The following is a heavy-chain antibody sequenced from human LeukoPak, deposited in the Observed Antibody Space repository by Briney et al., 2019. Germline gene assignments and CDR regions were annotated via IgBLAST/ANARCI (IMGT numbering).Heavy chain of an antibody. CDR1: GGSISSYY. J-gene: IGHJ4*02. Sequence: PSETLSHTCSVSGGSISSYYWSWIRQPPGKGLEWIGYIYYRGTTNYNPSLKSRVTMSVDTSKNQFSLKLSSVTAADTAVYYCARDLTDYYELDYWGQGTLVTVSS. CDR2: IYYRGTT. D-gene: IGHD3-22*01. CDR3: ARDLTDYYELDY. V-gene: IGHV4-59*13.